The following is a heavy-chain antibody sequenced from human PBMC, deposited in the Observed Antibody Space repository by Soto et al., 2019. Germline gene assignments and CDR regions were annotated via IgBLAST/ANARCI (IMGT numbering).Heavy chain of an antibody. CDR2: INSGSSYV. J-gene: IGHJ4*02. Sequence: EVQLVESGGGLVKPGGSLRLSCAGSGFPFSTYSMNWVRQAPGKGLECVSSINSGSSYVNYTDSVKGRFTISRDDAKNLLFLQMKSLRTEDTAIYYCARDYGDYWGGRYFDYWGQGSLVTVSS. D-gene: IGHD4-17*01. CDR1: GFPFSTYS. CDR3: ARDYGDYWGGRYFDY. V-gene: IGHV3-21*02.